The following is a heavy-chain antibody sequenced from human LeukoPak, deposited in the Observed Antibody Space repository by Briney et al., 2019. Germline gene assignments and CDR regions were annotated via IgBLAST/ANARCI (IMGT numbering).Heavy chain of an antibody. CDR2: ISWDSGAI. D-gene: IGHD4-23*01. CDR1: GFTFDGYA. V-gene: IGHV3-9*01. J-gene: IGHJ4*02. CDR3: AKDYGGNHWFDY. Sequence: GGSLRLSCAASGFTFDGYAMHWVRQAPGKGLEWVSGISWDSGAIGYADSVRGRFTISRDNAKNSLYLQMDSLRAEDTALYYCAKDYGGNHWFDYWGQGTLVTVSS.